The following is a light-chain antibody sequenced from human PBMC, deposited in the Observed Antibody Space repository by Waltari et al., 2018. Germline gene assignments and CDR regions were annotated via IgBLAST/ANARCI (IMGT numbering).Light chain of an antibody. CDR3: QQYGSSPT. V-gene: IGKV3-20*01. CDR1: QTISNY. CDR2: DAS. Sequence: EIVLTQSPGTLSLSPGERATLHCRASQTISNYLAWYQQKPGQAPRLLIYDASSRAIGIPDRFSGSGSGTDFTLTISRLEPEDFAMYYCQQYGSSPTFGQGTKLEIK. J-gene: IGKJ2*01.